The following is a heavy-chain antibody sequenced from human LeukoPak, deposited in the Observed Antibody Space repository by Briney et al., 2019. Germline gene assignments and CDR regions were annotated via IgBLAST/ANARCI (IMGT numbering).Heavy chain of an antibody. V-gene: IGHV5-51*01. CDR3: ARLGRDSSGYLSANYYYYGMDV. CDR1: GYSFTSYW. D-gene: IGHD3-22*01. J-gene: IGHJ6*02. CDR2: IYPGDSDT. Sequence: GESLKISCKGSGYSFTSYWIAWVRQMPGKGLERMGIIYPGDSDTTYSPSFQGQVTISADKSISTAYLQWSSLKASDTAMYYCARLGRDSSGYLSANYYYYGMDVWGQGTTVIVSS.